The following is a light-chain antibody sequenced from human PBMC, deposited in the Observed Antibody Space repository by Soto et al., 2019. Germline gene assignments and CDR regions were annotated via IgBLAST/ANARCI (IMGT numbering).Light chain of an antibody. Sequence: QSALTQPASVSGSPGQSITISCTGTSSDVGGYKYVSWYQQHPDKAPKLIIFEVSNRPSGISSRFSGSKSGNTASLTISGLQAEDEADYYCSSYVVSYSWVFGGGTKVTVL. CDR2: EVS. CDR1: SSDVGGYKY. CDR3: SSYVVSYSWV. J-gene: IGLJ3*02. V-gene: IGLV2-14*01.